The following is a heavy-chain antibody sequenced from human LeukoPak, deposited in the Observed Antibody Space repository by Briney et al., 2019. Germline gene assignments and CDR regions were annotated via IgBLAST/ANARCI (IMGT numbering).Heavy chain of an antibody. Sequence: SAKVSCKASGNTFTGYYMHWVRQAPGQGLEWMGGIIPIFGTANYAQTFQGRVTTTADESTSTAYMELSSLRSEDTAVYYCARGPTIFGVVITPDWFDPWGQGTLVTVSS. D-gene: IGHD3-3*01. CDR1: GNTFTGYY. J-gene: IGHJ5*02. V-gene: IGHV1-69*13. CDR3: ARGPTIFGVVITPDWFDP. CDR2: IIPIFGTA.